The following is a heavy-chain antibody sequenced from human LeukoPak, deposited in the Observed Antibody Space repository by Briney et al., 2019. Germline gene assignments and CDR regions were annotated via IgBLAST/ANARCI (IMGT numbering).Heavy chain of an antibody. CDR1: GFTFSSYW. Sequence: GGSLRLSCAASGFTFSSYWMSWVRQAPGKGLEWVAVISYDGSNKYYADSVKGRFTISRDNSKNTLYLQMNSLRAEDTAVYYCARAVGGGYYQYYFDYWGQGTLVTVSS. V-gene: IGHV3-30-3*01. D-gene: IGHD3-22*01. CDR3: ARAVGGGYYQYYFDY. CDR2: ISYDGSNK. J-gene: IGHJ4*02.